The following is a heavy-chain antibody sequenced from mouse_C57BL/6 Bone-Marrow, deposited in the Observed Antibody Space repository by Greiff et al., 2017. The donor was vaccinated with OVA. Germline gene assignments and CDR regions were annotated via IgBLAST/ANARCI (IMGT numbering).Heavy chain of an antibody. CDR1: GFTFSSYT. D-gene: IGHD1-1*01. V-gene: IGHV5-9*01. CDR2: ISGGGGNT. J-gene: IGHJ2*01. CDR3: ARPIPGSSCGY. Sequence: EVNVVESGGGLVKPGGSLKLSCAASGFTFSSYTMSWVRQTPEKRLEWVATISGGGGNTYYPDSVKGRFTISRDNAKNTLYLQMSSLRSEDTALYYCARPIPGSSCGYWGQGTTLAVSS.